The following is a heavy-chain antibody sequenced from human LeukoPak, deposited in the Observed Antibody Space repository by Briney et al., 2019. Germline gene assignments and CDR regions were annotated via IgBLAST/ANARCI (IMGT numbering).Heavy chain of an antibody. V-gene: IGHV4-31*03. CDR2: IYYSGSS. Sequence: SETLSLTCTVSGGSINNGGYYWSWIRQHPGKGLEWIGYIYYSGSSYYNPSLRSRVTISVDTSKNHFSLKLSSVTAADTAVYYCATAAGRLSAFDIWGQGTMVTVSS. J-gene: IGHJ3*02. D-gene: IGHD6-13*01. CDR1: GGSINNGGYY. CDR3: ATAAGRLSAFDI.